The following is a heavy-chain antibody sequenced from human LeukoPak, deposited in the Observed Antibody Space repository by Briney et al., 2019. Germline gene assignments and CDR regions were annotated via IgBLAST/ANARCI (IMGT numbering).Heavy chain of an antibody. V-gene: IGHV3-23*01. J-gene: IGHJ4*02. D-gene: IGHD6-6*01. CDR3: AKRTFGSSAWYCFDF. CDR1: GFTFSSYA. Sequence: GGSLRLSRAASGFTFSSYAISWVRQAPGKGLEWVSTITGSGGSTYYPDSVKGRFTISRDNSKNTLYLQMNSLRAEDTAIYYCAKRTFGSSAWYCFDFWGQGTLVTVSS. CDR2: ITGSGGST.